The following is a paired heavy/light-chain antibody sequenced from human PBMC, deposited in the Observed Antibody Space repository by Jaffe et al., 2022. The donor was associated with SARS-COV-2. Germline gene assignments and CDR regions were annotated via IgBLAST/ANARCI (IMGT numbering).Light chain of an antibody. Sequence: EIVLTQSAGTLSLSPGERATLSCWASQSVSSSYLAWYQQKPGQAPRLLIYGASRRATGIPDRFSGSGSGTHFTLTISRLEPEDFAVYYCQQYGGSFTFGPGTKLDIK. CDR3: QQYGGSFT. J-gene: IGKJ3*01. V-gene: IGKV3-20*01. CDR1: QSVSSSY. CDR2: GAS.
Heavy chain of an antibody. CDR3: ATYCSGSSCYFYYYGMDV. CDR1: GFTFDNYG. J-gene: IGHJ6*02. D-gene: IGHD2-15*01. Sequence: EVQLLESGGSLVQPGGSLRLSCAASGFTFDNYGMCWVRQAPGKGLEWVSAISGSGGTIRYADSVQGRFTISRDNSKNTLYLQMSSLRAEDTAVYYCATYCSGSSCYFYYYGMDVWGQGTTVTVSS. V-gene: IGHV3-23*01. CDR2: ISGSGGTI.